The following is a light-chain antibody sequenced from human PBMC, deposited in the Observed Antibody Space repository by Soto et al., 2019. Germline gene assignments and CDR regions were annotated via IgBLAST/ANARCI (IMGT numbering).Light chain of an antibody. CDR2: ADS. CDR3: QVWDYDTDHFV. Sequence: SYELTQAPSVSVPPGQTARIGCGGDNIGSKSVHWYQQRPGQAPVLVVYADSDRPSGIPERFSGSNPGNTATLTISRVEAGDEADYYCQVWDYDTDHFVFGPGTKLTVL. J-gene: IGLJ1*01. V-gene: IGLV3-21*02. CDR1: NIGSKS.